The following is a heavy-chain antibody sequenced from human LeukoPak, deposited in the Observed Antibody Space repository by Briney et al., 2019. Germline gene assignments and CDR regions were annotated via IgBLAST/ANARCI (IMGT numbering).Heavy chain of an antibody. V-gene: IGHV3-23*01. J-gene: IGHJ4*01. CDR3: AKNFADCSGSYSDY. D-gene: IGHD3-10*02. CDR1: GFTFSSYA. CDR2: ISGSGGST. Sequence: GGSLRLSCAASGFTFSSYAMSWVRQAPGKGLEWVSAISGSGGSTYYADSVKGRFTISRDNSKNTLYLQMNSLRAEDTAVYYCAKNFADCSGSYSDYWGQGTLVTVSS.